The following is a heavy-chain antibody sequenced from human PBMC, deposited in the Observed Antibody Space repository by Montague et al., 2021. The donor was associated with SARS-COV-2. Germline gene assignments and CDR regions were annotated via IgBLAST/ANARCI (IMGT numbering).Heavy chain of an antibody. D-gene: IGHD2-2*02. CDR2: ISYDGSNK. CDR1: GFTFSSYA. CDR3: ASSIVVVPAAIPYEAYYYYGMDV. Sequence: SLRLSCAASGFTFSSYAMHWVRQAPGKGLEWVAVISYDGSNKYYADSVKGRFTISRDNSKNTLYLQMNSLRAEDTAVYYCASSIVVVPAAIPYEAYYYYGMDVWGQGTMVTVSS. V-gene: IGHV3-30-3*01. J-gene: IGHJ6*02.